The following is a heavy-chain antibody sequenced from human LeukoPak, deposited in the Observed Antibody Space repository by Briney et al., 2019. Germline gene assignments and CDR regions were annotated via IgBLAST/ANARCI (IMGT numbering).Heavy chain of an antibody. Sequence: GGSLRLSCAASGFTFSSYGMHWVRQAPGKGLEWVAFIRYDGSNKYYADSVKGRFTISRDNSKNTLYLQMNSLRAEDTAVYYCARGLWFGELGFDYWGQGTLVTVSS. V-gene: IGHV3-30*02. CDR2: IRYDGSNK. D-gene: IGHD3-10*01. J-gene: IGHJ4*02. CDR1: GFTFSSYG. CDR3: ARGLWFGELGFDY.